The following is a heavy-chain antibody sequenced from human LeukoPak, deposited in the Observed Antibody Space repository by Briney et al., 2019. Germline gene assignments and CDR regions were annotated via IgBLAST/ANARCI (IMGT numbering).Heavy chain of an antibody. J-gene: IGHJ3*02. CDR2: IYSGGST. CDR3: ARISIAAAGDAFDI. D-gene: IGHD6-13*01. Sequence: GSLRLSCAASGFTVSSNYMSWVRQAPGKGLEWVSVIYSGGSTYYADSVKGRFTISRDNSKNTLYLQMNSLRAEDTAVYYCARISIAAAGDAFDIWGQGTMVTVSS. V-gene: IGHV3-53*01. CDR1: GFTVSSNY.